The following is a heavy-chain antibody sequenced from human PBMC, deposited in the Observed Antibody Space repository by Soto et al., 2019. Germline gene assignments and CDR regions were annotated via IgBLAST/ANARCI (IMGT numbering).Heavy chain of an antibody. Sequence: PGGSLRLSCAASGFTFSDYYMSWIRQAPGKGLEWVSYISSSGSTIYYADSVKGRFTISRDNAKNSLYLQMNSLRAEDTAVYYCARDHLTEAGSSSNWLDPCGQGTMVTVYS. CDR1: GFTFSDYY. CDR2: ISSSGSTI. J-gene: IGHJ5*02. CDR3: ARDHLTEAGSSSNWLDP. V-gene: IGHV3-11*01. D-gene: IGHD2-15*01.